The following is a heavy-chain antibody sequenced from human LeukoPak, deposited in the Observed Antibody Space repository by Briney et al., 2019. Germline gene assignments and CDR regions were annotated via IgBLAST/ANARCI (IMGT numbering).Heavy chain of an antibody. D-gene: IGHD3-9*01. J-gene: IGHJ6*04. CDR2: ISAYNGNT. Sequence: ASVKVSCKASGYTFTSYGISCVRQAPGQGLEWMGWISAYNGNTNYAQKLQGRVTMTTDTSTSTAYMELRSLRSDDTAVYYCARLTYYDILTGPSGYYYYGMDVWGKGTTVTVSS. V-gene: IGHV1-18*04. CDR1: GYTFTSYG. CDR3: ARLTYYDILTGPSGYYYYGMDV.